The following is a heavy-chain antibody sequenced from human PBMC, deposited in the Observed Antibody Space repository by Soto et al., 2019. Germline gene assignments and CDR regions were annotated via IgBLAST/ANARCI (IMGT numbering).Heavy chain of an antibody. CDR3: SGGQQLVRNY. CDR2: IYHSGST. J-gene: IGHJ4*02. D-gene: IGHD6-13*01. CDR1: GGSISSSGYS. Sequence: QLQLQESGSGLVKPSQTLSLTCAVSGGSISSSGYSWSWIRQPPGKGLEWIGYIYHSGSTYYNPSLKSRVTISVDRSKNQFCLKLSSVTAADTAVYDCSGGQQLVRNYWGQGTLVTVSS. V-gene: IGHV4-30-2*01.